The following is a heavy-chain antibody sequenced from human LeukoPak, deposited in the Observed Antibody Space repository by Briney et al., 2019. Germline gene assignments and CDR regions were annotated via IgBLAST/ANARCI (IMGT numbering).Heavy chain of an antibody. J-gene: IGHJ4*02. V-gene: IGHV3-48*01. CDR3: ARVMYYYDSSGKGDY. D-gene: IGHD3-22*01. CDR2: ISSSSSTI. Sequence: GGSLRLSCAASGFTFSIYSVTWVRQAPGKGLEWVSYISSSSSTIYYADSVKGRFTISRDNAKNSLYLQMNSLRAEDTAVYYRARVMYYYDSSGKGDYWGQGTLVTVSS. CDR1: GFTFSIYS.